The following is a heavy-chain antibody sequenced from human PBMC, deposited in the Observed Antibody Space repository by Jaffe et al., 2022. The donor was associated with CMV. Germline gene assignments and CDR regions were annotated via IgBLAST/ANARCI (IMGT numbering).Heavy chain of an antibody. CDR1: GFTFSSYS. J-gene: IGHJ4*02. D-gene: IGHD6-19*01. CDR2: ISSSSSYI. V-gene: IGHV3-21*01. CDR3: ARGIAVAGTGSY. Sequence: EVQLVESGGGLVKPGGSLRLSCAASGFTFSSYSMNWVRQAPGKGLEWVSSISSSSSYIYYADSVKGRFTISRDNAKNSLYLQMNSLRAEDTAVYYCARGIAVAGTGSYWGQGTLVTVSS.